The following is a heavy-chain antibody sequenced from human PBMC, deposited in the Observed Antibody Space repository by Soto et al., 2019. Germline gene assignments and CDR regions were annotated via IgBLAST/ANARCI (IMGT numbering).Heavy chain of an antibody. J-gene: IGHJ4*02. CDR1: GFTVSSNY. D-gene: IGHD3-16*02. Sequence: EVQLVESGGGLVQPGGSLRLSCAASGFTVSSNYMSWVRQAPGKGLEWVSVIYSGGSTYYADSVKGRFTISRDNSQNTLYLQMNSLRDEDTAVYYCAREGAEFDYIWGSYRYTNYWGQGTLVTVSS. V-gene: IGHV3-66*01. CDR2: IYSGGST. CDR3: AREGAEFDYIWGSYRYTNY.